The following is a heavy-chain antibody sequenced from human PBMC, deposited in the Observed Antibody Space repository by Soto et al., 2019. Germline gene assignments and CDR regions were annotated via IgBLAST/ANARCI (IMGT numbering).Heavy chain of an antibody. J-gene: IGHJ4*02. D-gene: IGHD3-10*01. CDR1: GFTFSSSA. CDR3: VKPGEYYLDH. CDR2: ISGGAT. V-gene: IGHV3-23*01. Sequence: EVQLLESGGGLVQPGGSLRLSCAASGFTFSSSAMTWVRQPPGKGLEWVSTISGGATHYADSVKGRFTISRDNSRDTLYLQLNSLRAEDTAVYYCVKPGEYYLDHWGQGTLVTVSS.